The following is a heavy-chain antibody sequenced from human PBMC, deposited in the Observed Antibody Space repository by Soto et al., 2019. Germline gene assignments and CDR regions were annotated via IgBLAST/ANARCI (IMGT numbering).Heavy chain of an antibody. V-gene: IGHV4-30-4*01. CDR1: GGSISSGHYK. D-gene: IGHD4-17*01. J-gene: IGHJ4*02. Sequence: QVQLQESGPGLVTPSQTLSLTCTVSGGSISSGHYKWSWIRQPPGKGLEWIGYIYNSGYTYNNPSLKSRVTISLDTSTQFSLNLSSLTAADTAVYYCARSDDYVAFEYWGQGTLVTVSS. CDR2: IYNSGYT. CDR3: ARSDDYVAFEY.